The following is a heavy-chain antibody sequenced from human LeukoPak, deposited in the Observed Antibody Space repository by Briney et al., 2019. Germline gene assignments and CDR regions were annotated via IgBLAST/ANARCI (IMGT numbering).Heavy chain of an antibody. J-gene: IGHJ4*02. CDR2: ISYDGSDK. D-gene: IGHD6-19*01. CDR1: GFTFGDYG. CDR3: AREGYSSGTGEFFDY. Sequence: GGSLRLSCAASGFTFGDYGMHWVRQAPGKGLEWLALISYDGSDKYYADSVKGRFTISRDNSKNTLYLQMNSLRAEDTAVYYCAREGYSSGTGEFFDYWGQGTLVTVSS. V-gene: IGHV3-30*03.